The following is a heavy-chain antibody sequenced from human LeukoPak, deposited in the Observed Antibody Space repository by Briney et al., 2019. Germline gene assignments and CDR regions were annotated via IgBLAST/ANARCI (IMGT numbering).Heavy chain of an antibody. J-gene: IGHJ5*02. Sequence: GGSLRLSCAASGFTFSSYAMSWVRQAPGKGLEWVSAISGSGGSTYYADSVKGRFTISRDNSKNTLYLQMNSLRAEDTAVYYCAKGLKPGIAVAGPNWFDPWGQGTLVTVSS. CDR1: GFTFSSYA. CDR3: AKGLKPGIAVAGPNWFDP. D-gene: IGHD6-19*01. CDR2: ISGSGGST. V-gene: IGHV3-23*01.